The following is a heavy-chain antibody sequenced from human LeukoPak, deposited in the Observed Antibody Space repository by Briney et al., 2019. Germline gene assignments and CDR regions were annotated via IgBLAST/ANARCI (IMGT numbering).Heavy chain of an antibody. V-gene: IGHV1-2*02. Sequence: ASVKVSCKASGYTFTGYYMHWVRQAPGQGLEWMGWINPNSGGTNYAQKFQGRVTMTRDTSISTAYMELSRLRSDDTAVYYCARDPSIAAAGTFDPWGQGTLVTVSS. J-gene: IGHJ5*02. CDR3: ARDPSIAAAGTFDP. CDR1: GYTFTGYY. D-gene: IGHD6-13*01. CDR2: INPNSGGT.